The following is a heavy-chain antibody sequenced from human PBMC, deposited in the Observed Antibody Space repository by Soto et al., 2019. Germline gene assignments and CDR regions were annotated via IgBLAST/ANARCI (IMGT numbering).Heavy chain of an antibody. CDR3: ARGTRPYYAPFDY. J-gene: IGHJ4*02. CDR1: GGSISSYY. D-gene: IGHD3-3*01. CDR2: IYYSGST. V-gene: IGHV4-59*01. Sequence: PSETLSLTCTVSGGSISSYYWSWIRQPPGKGLEWIGYIYYSGSTNYNPSLKSRVTISVDTSKNQFSLKLSSVTAADTAVYYCARGTRPYYAPFDYWGQGTLVTVSS.